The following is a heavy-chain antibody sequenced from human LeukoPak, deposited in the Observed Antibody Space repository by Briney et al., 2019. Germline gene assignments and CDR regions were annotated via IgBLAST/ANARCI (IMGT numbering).Heavy chain of an antibody. CDR2: INPNSGGT. Sequence: GPVKVSCKASGYTFTGYYMHWVRQAPGQGLEWMGWINPNSGGTNYAQKFQGRVTMTRDTSISTAYMELSRLRSDDTAVYYCARANRVSLYYFDYWGQGTLVTVSS. J-gene: IGHJ4*02. CDR3: ARANRVSLYYFDY. CDR1: GYTFTGYY. V-gene: IGHV1-2*02. D-gene: IGHD5/OR15-5a*01.